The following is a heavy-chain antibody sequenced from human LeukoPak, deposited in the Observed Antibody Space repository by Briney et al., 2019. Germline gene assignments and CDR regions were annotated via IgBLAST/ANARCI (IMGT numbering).Heavy chain of an antibody. J-gene: IGHJ3*02. V-gene: IGHV3-23*01. Sequence: GGSLRLSCAASGFTFSSYWMSWVRRAPGKGLEWVSSISASGGSTYYADSVKGRLTISRDNSKNTVYLQMSSLRAEDTAVYYCATRLLVRAMAFDIWGQGTMVTVSS. CDR1: GFTFSSYW. D-gene: IGHD2-15*01. CDR2: ISASGGST. CDR3: ATRLLVRAMAFDI.